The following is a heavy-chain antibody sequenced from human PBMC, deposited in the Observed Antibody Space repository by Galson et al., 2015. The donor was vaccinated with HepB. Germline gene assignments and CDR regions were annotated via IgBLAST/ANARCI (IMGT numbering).Heavy chain of an antibody. CDR1: GGTFSDYS. CDR3: ARGYCSGGSCPFLFDS. V-gene: IGHV1-69*13. J-gene: IGHJ4*02. D-gene: IGHD2-15*01. Sequence: SVKVSCKASGGTFSDYSLSWVRQAPGQTLEWMGGTNPILETTDYAQKFQGRVTIIADESTNTAYMELINLTSDDPAVYYCARGYCSGGSCPFLFDSWGQGTQVPV. CDR2: TNPILETT.